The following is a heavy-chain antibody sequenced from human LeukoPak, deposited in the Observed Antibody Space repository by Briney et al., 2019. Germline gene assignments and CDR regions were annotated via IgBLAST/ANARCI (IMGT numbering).Heavy chain of an antibody. Sequence: PSETLSLTCAVYGGSFSGYYWSWIRQPPGKGLEWIGEINHSGSTNYNPSLKSRVTISVDTSKNQFSLKLSSVTAADTAVYYCASQRWLQFPFDYWGQGTLVTVSS. CDR3: ASQRWLQFPFDY. D-gene: IGHD5-24*01. V-gene: IGHV4-34*01. CDR1: GGSFSGYY. J-gene: IGHJ4*02. CDR2: INHSGST.